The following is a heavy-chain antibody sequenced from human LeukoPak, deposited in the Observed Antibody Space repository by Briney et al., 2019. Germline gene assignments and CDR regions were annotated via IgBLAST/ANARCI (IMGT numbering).Heavy chain of an antibody. CDR3: ARDLLTGTNTKHFDY. CDR2: INHSGST. Sequence: SETLSLTCAVYGGSFSGHYWSWIRQPPGKGREWIGEINHSGSTNYNPSLKSRVTISVDTSKNQFSLKLSSVTAADTAVYYCARDLLTGTNTKHFDYWGQGTLVTVSS. D-gene: IGHD1-7*01. CDR1: GGSFSGHY. J-gene: IGHJ4*02. V-gene: IGHV4-34*01.